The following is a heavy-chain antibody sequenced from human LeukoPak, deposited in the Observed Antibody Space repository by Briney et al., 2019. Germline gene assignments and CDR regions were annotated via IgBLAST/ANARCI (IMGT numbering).Heavy chain of an antibody. CDR2: INHSGST. CDR1: GGSFSGYY. D-gene: IGHD6-6*01. CDR3: ARASIAARDFDY. Sequence: SETLSLTCAVYGGSFSGYYWSWIRQPPGKGLEWIGEINHSGSTNYNPSLKSRVTISVDTSKNQFSLKLSSVTAADTAVYYCARASIAARDFDYWGQGTLVTVSS. J-gene: IGHJ4*02. V-gene: IGHV4-34*01.